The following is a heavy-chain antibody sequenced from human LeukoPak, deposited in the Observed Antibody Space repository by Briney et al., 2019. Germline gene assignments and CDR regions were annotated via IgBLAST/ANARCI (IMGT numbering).Heavy chain of an antibody. D-gene: IGHD5-18*01. CDR3: ARGVVDTAMGDYYYYGMDV. CDR2: INHSGST. V-gene: IGHV4-34*01. J-gene: IGHJ6*02. Sequence: SETLSLTCAVYGGSFSGYYWSWIRQPPGKGLEWIGEINHSGSTNYNPSLKSRVTISVDTSKNQFSLKLSSVTAADTAVYYCARGVVDTAMGDYYYYGMDVWGQGTTVTVSS. CDR1: GGSFSGYY.